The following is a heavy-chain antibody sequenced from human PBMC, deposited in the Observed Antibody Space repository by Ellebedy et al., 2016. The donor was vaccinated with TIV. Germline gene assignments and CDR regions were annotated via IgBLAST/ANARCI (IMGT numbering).Heavy chain of an antibody. J-gene: IGHJ4*02. V-gene: IGHV4-59*01. CDR3: ARGAQGNTRTTHFDY. Sequence: SETLSFTCTVSGGSISSYYWGWIRQPPEKGLEWIGYMYYSGGANYNPSLKSRVAISVDTSKNQFSLKLSSVTAADTAIYYCARGAQGNTRTTHFDYWGQGTLVTVSS. CDR1: GGSISSYY. CDR2: MYYSGGA. D-gene: IGHD2-2*01.